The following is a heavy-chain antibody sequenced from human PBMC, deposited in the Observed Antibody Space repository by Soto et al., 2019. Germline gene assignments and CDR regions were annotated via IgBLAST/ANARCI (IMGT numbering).Heavy chain of an antibody. Sequence: QVQLVQSGAEVKKPGSSVKVSCKASGGTFSSYAISWVRQAPGQGLEWMGGIIPIFGTANYAQKVQGRVTITADESTSTAYLELSSLRSEDTAVYYGAIVESSVWDGGYYYYAMDVWGQGTTVTFSS. CDR1: GGTFSSYA. J-gene: IGHJ6*02. CDR3: AIVESSVWDGGYYYYAMDV. CDR2: IIPIFGTA. D-gene: IGHD6-19*01. V-gene: IGHV1-69*01.